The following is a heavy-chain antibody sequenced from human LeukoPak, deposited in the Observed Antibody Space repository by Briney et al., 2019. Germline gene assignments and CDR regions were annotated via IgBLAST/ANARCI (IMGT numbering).Heavy chain of an antibody. CDR1: GGSISTSNYY. CDR2: IFYSGST. D-gene: IGHD3-22*01. V-gene: IGHV4-39*07. J-gene: IGHJ3*02. CDR3: ARANYYDTSGYSRGAFDI. Sequence: SETLSLTCTVSGGSISTSNYYWGWIRQPPGKGLEWIGNIFYSGSTYYSPSVKSRVTISLDTSRNRFSLKLNSVTAADTAVYYCARANYYDTSGYSRGAFDIWGQGTMVTVSS.